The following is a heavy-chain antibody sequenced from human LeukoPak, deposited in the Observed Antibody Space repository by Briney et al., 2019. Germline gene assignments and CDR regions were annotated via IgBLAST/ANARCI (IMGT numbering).Heavy chain of an antibody. J-gene: IGHJ4*02. Sequence: GGSLRLSCAASGFTFSSYAMHWVRQAPGKGLEWVAVISYDGSNKYYADSVKGRFTISRDNSKNTLYLQMNSLRAEDTAVYYCARLLSGNWGQGTLVTVSS. CDR1: GFTFSSYA. V-gene: IGHV3-30-3*01. D-gene: IGHD2-15*01. CDR3: ARLLSGN. CDR2: ISYDGSNK.